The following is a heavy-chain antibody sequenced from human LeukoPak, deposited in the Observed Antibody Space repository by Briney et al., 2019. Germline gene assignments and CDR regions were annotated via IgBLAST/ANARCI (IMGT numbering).Heavy chain of an antibody. J-gene: IGHJ4*02. CDR3: ARDSSGYYDEDY. CDR2: IYSGGST. CDR1: GFTVSSNY. V-gene: IGHV3-66*01. D-gene: IGHD3-22*01. Sequence: QPGGSLRLSCAASGFTVSSNYMSWVRQAPGKELEWVSVIYSGGSTYYADSVKGRFTISRDNSKNTLYLQMNSLRAEDTAVYYCARDSSGYYDEDYWGQGTLVTVSS.